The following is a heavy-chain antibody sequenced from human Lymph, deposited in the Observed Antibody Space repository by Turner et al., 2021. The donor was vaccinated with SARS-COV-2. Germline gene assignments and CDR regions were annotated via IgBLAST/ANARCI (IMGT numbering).Heavy chain of an antibody. D-gene: IGHD4-17*01. Sequence: EVQLVESGGGLIQPGGSLRLSGAASEFTVSSNYMSWVRQAPGKGLEWVSIIYSGGSTFYADSVKGRFTISRDNSKNTLYLQMNSLRADDTAVFYCARVLPYGDYFDFWGQGTLVTVSS. CDR2: IYSGGST. CDR3: ARVLPYGDYFDF. J-gene: IGHJ4*01. V-gene: IGHV3-53*01. CDR1: EFTVSSNY.